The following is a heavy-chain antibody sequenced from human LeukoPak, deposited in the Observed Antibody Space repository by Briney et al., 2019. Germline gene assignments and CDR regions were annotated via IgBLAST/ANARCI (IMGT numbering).Heavy chain of an antibody. J-gene: IGHJ5*02. CDR3: ARVPRTAIKLNWFDP. CDR1: GYTFTGYY. D-gene: IGHD2-21*02. V-gene: IGHV1-2*06. Sequence: ASVKVSCKASGYTFTGYYMHWVRQAPGQGREWMGRINPTSGGTNYAQKFQGRVTMTRDTSISTAYMQLSRLRSDDTAVSYCARVPRTAIKLNWFDPWGQGTLVTVSS. CDR2: INPTSGGT.